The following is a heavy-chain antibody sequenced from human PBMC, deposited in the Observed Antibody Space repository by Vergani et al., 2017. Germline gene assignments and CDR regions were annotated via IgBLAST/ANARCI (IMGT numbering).Heavy chain of an antibody. V-gene: IGHV3-21*01. CDR1: GFTFSSYS. J-gene: IGHJ4*02. D-gene: IGHD1-26*01. CDR3: AGDMSGSYCLTLVGATPYYFDY. Sequence: EVQLVESGGGLVKPGGSLRLSCAASGFTFSSYSMNWVRQAPGKGLEWVSSISSSSSYIYYADSVKGRFTISRDNAKNSLYLQMNSLRAEDTAVYYCAGDMSGSYCLTLVGATPYYFDYWGQGTLVTVSS. CDR2: ISSSSSYI.